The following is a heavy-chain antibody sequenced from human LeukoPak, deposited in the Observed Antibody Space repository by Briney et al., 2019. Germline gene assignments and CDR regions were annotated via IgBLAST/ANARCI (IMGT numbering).Heavy chain of an antibody. CDR1: GYSFTSYW. J-gene: IGHJ6*02. D-gene: IGHD4-17*01. Sequence: GEPLKISCKGSGYSFTSYWISRVRQMPGKGLEWMGRIDPSDSYINYSPSFQGHVTISADKSISTAYLQWSSLKASDTAIYYCARVRVTTSLYYYYGFDVWGQGTTVTVSS. CDR2: IDPSDSYI. V-gene: IGHV5-10-1*01. CDR3: ARVRVTTSLYYYYGFDV.